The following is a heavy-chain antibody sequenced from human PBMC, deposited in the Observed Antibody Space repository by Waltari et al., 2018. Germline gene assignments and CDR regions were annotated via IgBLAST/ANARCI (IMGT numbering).Heavy chain of an antibody. V-gene: IGHV4-59*01. D-gene: IGHD1-26*01. CDR2: IYYSGST. CDR3: THSGVWGARIDP. CDR1: GGSISSYY. Sequence: QVQLQESGPGLVKPSETLSLTCTVSGGSISSYYWSWIRQPPGKGLEWIGYIYYSGSTNYNPSLKSRVTISVDTSKNQFSLKLSSVTAADTAVYYCTHSGVWGARIDPWGQGTLVTVSS. J-gene: IGHJ5*02.